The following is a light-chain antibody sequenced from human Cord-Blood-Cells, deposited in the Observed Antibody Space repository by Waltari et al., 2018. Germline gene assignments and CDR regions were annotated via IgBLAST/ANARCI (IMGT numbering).Light chain of an antibody. J-gene: IGLJ3*02. CDR3: CSCAGSNWV. CDR2: EGS. V-gene: IGLV2-23*01. Sequence: QSALTQPASVSGSPGQSITISCTGTSSDVGSYKLVSWYQQQQGKAPKLMIYEGSKRPSGLSNRFLGSKAGNRASLTISGLQAEDESDYYCCSCAGSNWVFGGGTKLTVL. CDR1: SSDVGSYKL.